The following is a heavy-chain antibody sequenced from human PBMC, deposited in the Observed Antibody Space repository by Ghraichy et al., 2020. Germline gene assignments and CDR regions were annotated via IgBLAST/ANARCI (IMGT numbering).Heavy chain of an antibody. Sequence: SETLSLTCTVSGGSISSGSYYWSWIRQPAGKGLEWIGRIYTSGSTNYNPSLKSRVTISVDTSKNQFSLKLSSVTAADTAVYYCARVSSGYRYPFDYWGQGTLVTVSS. CDR2: IYTSGST. J-gene: IGHJ4*02. V-gene: IGHV4-61*02. D-gene: IGHD3-22*01. CDR3: ARVSSGYRYPFDY. CDR1: GGSISSGSYY.